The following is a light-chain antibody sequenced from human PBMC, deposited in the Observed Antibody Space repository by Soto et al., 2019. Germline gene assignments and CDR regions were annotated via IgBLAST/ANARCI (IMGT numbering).Light chain of an antibody. J-gene: IGLJ3*02. CDR3: GTWDDSLSAGV. CDR1: SSNIANNY. CDR2: END. V-gene: IGLV1-51*02. Sequence: QSVLTQPPSVSAAPGQKVTLSCFGTSSNIANNYVSWFQQLPGTAPKLLIYENDKRPSGIPDRFSGSKSGTSAALGITGLQTGDEADYYCGTWDDSLSAGVFGGGTKLTVL.